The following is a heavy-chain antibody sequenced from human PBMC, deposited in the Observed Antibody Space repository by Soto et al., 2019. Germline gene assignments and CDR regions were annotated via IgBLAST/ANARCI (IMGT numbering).Heavy chain of an antibody. CDR2: IYYSGST. CDR3: ARETNWAYFGY. CDR1: GGSISSYY. J-gene: IGHJ4*02. D-gene: IGHD7-27*01. Sequence: SETLSLTCTVYGGSISSYYWSWIRQPTGKGLEWIGYIYYSGSTNYNPSLKSRVTISVDTSKNQFSLKLSSVTAADTAVYYCARETNWAYFGYWGQGSLVTVSS. V-gene: IGHV4-59*01.